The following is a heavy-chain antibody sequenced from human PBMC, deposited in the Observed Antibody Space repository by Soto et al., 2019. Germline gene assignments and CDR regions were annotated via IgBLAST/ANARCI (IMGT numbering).Heavy chain of an antibody. CDR1: GYTFTSYA. CDR3: ARGSGYYYWDDY. D-gene: IGHD3-22*01. J-gene: IGHJ4*02. V-gene: IGHV1-3*05. Sequence: QVQLVQSGAEEKKPGASVKVSCKASGYTFTSYAMHWVRQAPGQRLEWMGWINAGNGNTKYSQKFQGRVTITRDTPASTDYMELSSLRSEDTAVYYCARGSGYYYWDDYWGQGTLVTVSS. CDR2: INAGNGNT.